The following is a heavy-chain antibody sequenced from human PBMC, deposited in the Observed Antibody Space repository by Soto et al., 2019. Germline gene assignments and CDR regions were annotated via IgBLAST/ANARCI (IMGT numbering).Heavy chain of an antibody. CDR1: GGSFNNYS. J-gene: IGHJ6*02. CDR3: ARGFFGVVGFFLGMDV. CDR2: IIPVFGST. V-gene: IGHV1-69*06. Sequence: QVQLVQSGAEVRRPGSSVNVSCKASGGSFNNYSLNWVRQAPGQGLEWMGGIIPVFGSTSYEPKFQGRLNISADKSTSTAYMELSSLKSDDTAVYYCARGFFGVVGFFLGMDVWGQGTTVAVSS. D-gene: IGHD3-3*01.